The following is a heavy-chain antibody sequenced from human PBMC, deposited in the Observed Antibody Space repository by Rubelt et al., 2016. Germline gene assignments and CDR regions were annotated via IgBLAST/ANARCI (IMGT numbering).Heavy chain of an antibody. Sequence: MGGIRQAPGKGLQWVGRIRSKTDGGTTDYAAPVKGRFTISRDDSKNTLYLQMNSLKTEDTAVYYCTTYEHWGQGTLVTVSS. J-gene: IGHJ4*02. CDR3: TTYEH. V-gene: IGHV3-15*01. CDR2: IRSKTDGGTT. D-gene: IGHD3-16*01.